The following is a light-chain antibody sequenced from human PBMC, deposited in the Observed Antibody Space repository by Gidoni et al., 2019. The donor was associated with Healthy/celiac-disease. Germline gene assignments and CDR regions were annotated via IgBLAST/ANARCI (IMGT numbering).Light chain of an antibody. CDR1: QSISSW. Sequence: DIQMTQSPSTLSASVGDRVTITCRASQSISSWLAWYQQKPGKAPKLLIYKGSSLESGVPSRFSGSGSGTEFTLTISSLQPDDLATYYCQQYNNYPLTFGGGTKVEIK. J-gene: IGKJ4*01. CDR3: QQYNNYPLT. CDR2: KGS. V-gene: IGKV1-5*03.